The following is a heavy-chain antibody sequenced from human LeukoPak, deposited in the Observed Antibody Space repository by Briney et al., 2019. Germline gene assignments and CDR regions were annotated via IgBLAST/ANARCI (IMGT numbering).Heavy chain of an antibody. CDR1: GGSISSYY. D-gene: IGHD5-12*01. Sequence: SSETLSLTCTVSGGSISSYYWSWIRQPPGKGLEWIGYIYYSGSTNYNPSPKSRVTISVDTSKNQFSLKLSSVTAADTAVYYCARHGYSGYGDFDYWGQGTLVTVSS. CDR2: IYYSGST. CDR3: ARHGYSGYGDFDY. J-gene: IGHJ4*02. V-gene: IGHV4-59*08.